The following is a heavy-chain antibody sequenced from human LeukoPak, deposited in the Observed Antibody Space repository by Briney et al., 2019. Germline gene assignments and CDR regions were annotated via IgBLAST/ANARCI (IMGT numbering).Heavy chain of an antibody. CDR3: AKYFYDNSGYPKYYFDY. D-gene: IGHD3-22*01. Sequence: PSETLSLTCTVSGASISSYFWSWIRQPAGKGLEWIGRLYSTGSTNYNPSLESRVTMSRDTSKKQFSLKLTSVIAADTAVYYCAKYFYDNSGYPKYYFDYWGQGTLVTVSS. J-gene: IGHJ4*02. V-gene: IGHV4-4*07. CDR2: LYSTGST. CDR1: GASISSYF.